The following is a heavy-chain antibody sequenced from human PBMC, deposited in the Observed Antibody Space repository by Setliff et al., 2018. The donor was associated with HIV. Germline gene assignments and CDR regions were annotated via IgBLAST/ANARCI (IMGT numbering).Heavy chain of an antibody. CDR2: IYTNGST. V-gene: IGHV4-61*09. Sequence: TLSLTCSVSGGSITSGSYYWGWIRQPAGKGLEWIGHIYTNGSTSYSPSLKSRVTISVDTSKNQFSLRLSSVTAADTAVYYCARDRGGHYTGPYYYMDVWGKGTTVTVSS. CDR1: GGSITSGSYY. CDR3: ARDRGGHYTGPYYYMDV. D-gene: IGHD3-10*01. J-gene: IGHJ6*03.